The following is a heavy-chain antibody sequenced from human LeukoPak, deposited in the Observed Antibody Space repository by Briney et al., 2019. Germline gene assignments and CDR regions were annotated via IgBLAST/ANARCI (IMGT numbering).Heavy chain of an antibody. Sequence: ASVKVSCKVSGYTLTELSMHWVRQAPGKGLEWMGGFDPKDGETIYAQKFQGRVTMTEDTSTDTAYMELSSLRSEDTAVYYCATEGIAVAGTPYWGQGTLVTVSS. CDR2: FDPKDGET. CDR3: ATEGIAVAGTPY. D-gene: IGHD6-19*01. V-gene: IGHV1-24*01. J-gene: IGHJ4*02. CDR1: GYTLTELS.